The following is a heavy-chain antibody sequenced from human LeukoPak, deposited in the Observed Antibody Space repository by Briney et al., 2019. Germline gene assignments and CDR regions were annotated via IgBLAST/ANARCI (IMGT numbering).Heavy chain of an antibody. CDR3: ARLSAPRHPYHYYYMDV. V-gene: IGHV4-34*01. Sequence: SETLSLTCAVYGGSFSGYYWSWIRQPPGKGLEWIGEINHSGSTNYNPSLKSRVTISVDTSKNQFSLKLSSVTAADTAVYYCARLSAPRHPYHYYYMDVWGKGTTVTVSS. CDR2: INHSGST. J-gene: IGHJ6*03. CDR1: GGSFSGYY.